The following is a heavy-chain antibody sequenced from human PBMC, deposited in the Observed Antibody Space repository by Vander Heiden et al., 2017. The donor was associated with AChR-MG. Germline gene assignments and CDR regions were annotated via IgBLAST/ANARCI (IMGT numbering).Heavy chain of an antibody. CDR1: GYSFPAYH. J-gene: IGHJ4*02. CDR2: INPNTYGR. D-gene: IGHD6-13*01. Sequence: QMQLVQSGAAVRKPGASVKVPCKTPGYSFPAYHMHWLRPAPGQGLEWMGRINPNTYGRNLAQKFRGRVTLTTDVSISTAYMELSSLTSDDTAVYYCTADSRWGLYYFDYWGQGTLVTVSS. V-gene: IGHV1-2*06. CDR3: TADSRWGLYYFDY.